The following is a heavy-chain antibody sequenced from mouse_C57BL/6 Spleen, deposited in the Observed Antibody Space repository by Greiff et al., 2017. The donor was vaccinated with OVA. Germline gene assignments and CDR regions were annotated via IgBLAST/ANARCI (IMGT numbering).Heavy chain of an antibody. D-gene: IGHD1-1*01. Sequence: VKLQQPGAELVMPGASVKLSCKASGYTFTSYWMHWVKQRPGQGLEWIGEIDPSDSYTNYNQKFKGKSTLTVDKSSSTAYMQLSSLTSEDSAVYYCARMSTTGFDYWGQGTTLTVSS. CDR3: ARMSTTGFDY. CDR2: IDPSDSYT. CDR1: GYTFTSYW. V-gene: IGHV1-69*01. J-gene: IGHJ2*01.